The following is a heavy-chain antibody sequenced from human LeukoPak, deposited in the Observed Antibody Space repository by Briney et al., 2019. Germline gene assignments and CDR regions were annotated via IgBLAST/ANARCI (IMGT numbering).Heavy chain of an antibody. CDR2: FSAYNGNT. V-gene: IGHV1-18*01. Sequence: ASVKVSCKASGYTFTSYGISWVRQAPGQGLEWMGWFSAYNGNTNYAQKLQGRVTMTTDTSTSTAYMELRSLRSDDTAVYYCARDLKYYGDYAGGFDPWGQGTLVTVSS. D-gene: IGHD4-17*01. CDR3: ARDLKYYGDYAGGFDP. CDR1: GYTFTSYG. J-gene: IGHJ5*02.